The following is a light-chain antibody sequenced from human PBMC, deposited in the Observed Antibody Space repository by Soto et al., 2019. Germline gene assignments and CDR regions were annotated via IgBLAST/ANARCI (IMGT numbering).Light chain of an antibody. CDR1: QGISNY. CDR3: QKYNSASYSWT. J-gene: IGKJ1*01. CDR2: AAS. V-gene: IGKV1-27*01. Sequence: DIQMTQSPSSLSASVGDRVTITCRASQGISNYLAWYQQKPGKVPKLLIYAASTLQSGVPSRFSGSGSGTDFTLTISSLQPEDVATYYCQKYNSASYSWTFGPGTKVDIK.